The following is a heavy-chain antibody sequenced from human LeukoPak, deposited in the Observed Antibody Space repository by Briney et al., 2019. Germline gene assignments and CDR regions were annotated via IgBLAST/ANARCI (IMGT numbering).Heavy chain of an antibody. Sequence: PSETLSLTCTVSGGSISSYYWSWIRQPPGKGLEWIGYIYYSGSTNYNPSLKSRVTISVDTSKNQFSLKLSSVTAADTAVYYCARVVGDYDSSGYGAFDIWGQGIMVTVSS. CDR2: IYYSGST. CDR3: ARVVGDYDSSGYGAFDI. J-gene: IGHJ3*02. D-gene: IGHD3-22*01. CDR1: GGSISSYY. V-gene: IGHV4-59*01.